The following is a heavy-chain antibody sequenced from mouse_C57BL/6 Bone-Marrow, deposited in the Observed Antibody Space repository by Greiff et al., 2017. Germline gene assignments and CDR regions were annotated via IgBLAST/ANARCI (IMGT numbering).Heavy chain of an antibody. CDR1: GFTFSSYA. CDR2: ISDGGSYT. Sequence: EVKLVESGGGLVKPGGSLKLSCAASGFTFSSYAMSWVRQTPEKRLEWVATISDGGSYTYYPDNVQGRYTISRDNAKNNLYLQMSHLKSEDTAMYYCARENYGSSPYWYFDVWGTGTTVTVSS. D-gene: IGHD1-1*01. CDR3: ARENYGSSPYWYFDV. J-gene: IGHJ1*03. V-gene: IGHV5-4*01.